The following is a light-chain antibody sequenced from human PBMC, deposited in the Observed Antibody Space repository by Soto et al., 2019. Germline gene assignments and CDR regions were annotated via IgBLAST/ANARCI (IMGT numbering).Light chain of an antibody. Sequence: DIQMTQSPATLSASVGDRVTITCRASQSIITWLAWFQQKPGKAPKVLIYKASTLESGVPSRFSGSGSGTEFTLTISSLQPDDFVTYYCQQYNSYPITFGQGKRLEIK. J-gene: IGKJ5*01. CDR3: QQYNSYPIT. CDR2: KAS. CDR1: QSIITW. V-gene: IGKV1-5*03.